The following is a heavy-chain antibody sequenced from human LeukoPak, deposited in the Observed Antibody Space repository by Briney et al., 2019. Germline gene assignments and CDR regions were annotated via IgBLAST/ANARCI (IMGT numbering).Heavy chain of an antibody. V-gene: IGHV1-18*01. Sequence: ASVKVSCKASGYTFTSYGISWVRQAPGQGLEWMGWISGYNGNTNYAQQKLQGRVTMTTDTSTSTAYMELRSLRSDDTAMYYCASGRRYCTNGVCYGVWFDPWGQGTLVTVSS. D-gene: IGHD2-8*01. CDR3: ASGRRYCTNGVCYGVWFDP. CDR1: GYTFTSYG. CDR2: ISGYNGNT. J-gene: IGHJ5*02.